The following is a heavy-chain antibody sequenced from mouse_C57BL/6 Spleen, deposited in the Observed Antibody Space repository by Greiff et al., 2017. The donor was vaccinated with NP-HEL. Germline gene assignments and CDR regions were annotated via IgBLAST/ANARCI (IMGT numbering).Heavy chain of an antibody. D-gene: IGHD2-3*01. J-gene: IGHJ3*01. Sequence: VQLKESGPELVKPGASVKISCKASGYSFTDYNMNWVKQSNGKSLEWIGVINPNYGTTSYNQKFKGKATLTVDQSSSTAYMQLNSLTSEDSAVYYCARSLGDTRRDGYFAYWGQGTLVTVSA. V-gene: IGHV1-39*01. CDR1: GYSFTDYN. CDR3: ARSLGDTRRDGYFAY. CDR2: INPNYGTT.